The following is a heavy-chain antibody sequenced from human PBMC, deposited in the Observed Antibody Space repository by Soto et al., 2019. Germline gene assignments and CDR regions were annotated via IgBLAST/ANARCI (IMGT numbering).Heavy chain of an antibody. CDR3: ARAYCSGGSCYGYFDY. CDR1: GGTLSSYT. Sequence: QVQLVQSGAEVKKPGSSVKVSCKASGGTLSSYTISWVRQAPGQGLEWMGRIIPILGIANYAQKFQGRVTITADKSTSTAYMELSSLRSEDTAVYYCARAYCSGGSCYGYFDYWGQGTLVTVSS. D-gene: IGHD2-15*01. CDR2: IIPILGIA. V-gene: IGHV1-69*02. J-gene: IGHJ4*02.